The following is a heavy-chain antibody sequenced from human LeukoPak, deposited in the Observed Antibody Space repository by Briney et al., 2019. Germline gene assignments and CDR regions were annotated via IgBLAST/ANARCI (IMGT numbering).Heavy chain of an antibody. Sequence: AGGSLRLSCAASGFTFSSYAMSWVRQAPRKGLEWVSAISGSGATTYYTDSAKGRFAISRDNSKITLYLQMDSLRAEDTAMYYCAKAPNSGGNCYDASDVWGQGTMVTVSS. J-gene: IGHJ3*01. D-gene: IGHD2-15*01. V-gene: IGHV3-23*01. CDR3: AKAPNSGGNCYDASDV. CDR2: ISGSGATT. CDR1: GFTFSSYA.